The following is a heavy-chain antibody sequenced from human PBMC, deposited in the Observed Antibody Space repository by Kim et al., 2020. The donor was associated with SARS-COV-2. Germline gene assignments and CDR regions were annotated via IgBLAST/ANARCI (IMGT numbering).Heavy chain of an antibody. CDR3: ARYQGYYYDSSGYVHFDY. J-gene: IGHJ4*02. Sequence: KGRFTISRDNAKNSLYLQMNSLRAEYTAVYYCARYQGYYYDSSGYVHFDYWGQGTLVTVSS. V-gene: IGHV3-11*06. D-gene: IGHD3-22*01.